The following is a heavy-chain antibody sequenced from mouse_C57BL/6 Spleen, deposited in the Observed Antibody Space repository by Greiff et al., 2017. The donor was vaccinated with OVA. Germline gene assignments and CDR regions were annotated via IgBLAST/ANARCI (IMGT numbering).Heavy chain of an antibody. CDR3: ARSFLFDY. V-gene: IGHV1-26*01. Sequence: VQLQQSGPELVKPGASVKISCKASGYTFTDYYMNWVKQSHGKSLEWIGDINPNNGGTSYNQKFKGKATLTVDKSSSTAYMELRSLTSDDSAVYYCARSFLFDYWGQGTTLTVSS. CDR1: GYTFTDYY. J-gene: IGHJ2*01. CDR2: INPNNGGT.